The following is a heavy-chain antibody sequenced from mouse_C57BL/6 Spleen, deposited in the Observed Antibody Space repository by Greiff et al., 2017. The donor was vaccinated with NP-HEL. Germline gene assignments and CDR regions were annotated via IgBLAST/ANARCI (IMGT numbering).Heavy chain of an antibody. Sequence: VKLMESGAELVKPGASVKLSCKASGYTFTEYTIHWVKQRSGQGLEWIGWFYPGSGSIKYNEKFKDKATLTADKSSSTVYMELSRLTSEDSAVYFWERHEEAYYSNYVYFDYWGQGTTLTVSS. CDR1: GYTFTEYT. CDR2: FYPGSGSI. D-gene: IGHD2-5*01. V-gene: IGHV1-62-2*01. J-gene: IGHJ2*01. CDR3: ERHEEAYYSNYVYFDY.